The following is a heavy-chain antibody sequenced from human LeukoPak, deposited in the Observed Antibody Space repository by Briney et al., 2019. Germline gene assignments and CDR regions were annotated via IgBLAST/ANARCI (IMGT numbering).Heavy chain of an antibody. CDR1: GFIFDDYG. D-gene: IGHD4-17*01. CDR3: AKDRSTVTPHYFDY. J-gene: IGHJ4*02. Sequence: GGSLRLSCAASGFIFDDYGMSWVRQAPGKGLEWVSAISGSGGSTYYADSVKGRFTISRDNSKNTLYLQMNSLRAEDTAVYYCAKDRSTVTPHYFDYWGQGTLVTVSS. V-gene: IGHV3-23*01. CDR2: ISGSGGST.